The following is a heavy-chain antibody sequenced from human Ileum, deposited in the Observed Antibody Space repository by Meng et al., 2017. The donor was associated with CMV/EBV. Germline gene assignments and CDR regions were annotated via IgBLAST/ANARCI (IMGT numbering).Heavy chain of an antibody. CDR2: IYYSGIP. V-gene: IGHV4-39*07. Sequence: GSLRLSCTVSGGSINGSSYYWGWIRQPPGEGLEWIGNIYYSGIPFYNPSLKSRVTISVDSSNNQFSLTVTSVTAADTAVYYCARDWGAHIVVVAPHYYYGMDVWGQGTTVTVSS. D-gene: IGHD2-15*01. CDR1: GGSINGSSYY. CDR3: ARDWGAHIVVVAPHYYYGMDV. J-gene: IGHJ6*02.